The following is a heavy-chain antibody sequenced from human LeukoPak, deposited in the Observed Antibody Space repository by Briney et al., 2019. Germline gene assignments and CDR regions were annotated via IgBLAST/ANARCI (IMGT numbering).Heavy chain of an antibody. V-gene: IGHV1-2*02. Sequence: ASVKVSCKASGYTFINYYMHWVRQAPGQGLEWMGWINPNRGGTNYAQKFQGRVTMTRDTSISTVYMELSRLRSDDTAVYYCARLVSGRDGDYWGQGTPVTVSS. CDR3: ARLVSGRDGDY. D-gene: IGHD6-19*01. CDR2: INPNRGGT. CDR1: GYTFINYY. J-gene: IGHJ4*02.